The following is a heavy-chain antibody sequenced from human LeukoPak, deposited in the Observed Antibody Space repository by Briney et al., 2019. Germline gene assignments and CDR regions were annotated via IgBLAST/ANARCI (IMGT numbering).Heavy chain of an antibody. CDR2: IYSSGST. J-gene: IGHJ4*02. CDR3: ARKDGDY. V-gene: IGHV4-4*07. CDR1: GASISAFH. Sequence: SETLSLTCTVSGASISAFHWTWFRQPAGKGLEWIGLIYSSGSTLFNPSLKSRVAMSVDLTKNQLSLKLTSVTAADTAMYYCARKDGDYWGRGTLVTVSS.